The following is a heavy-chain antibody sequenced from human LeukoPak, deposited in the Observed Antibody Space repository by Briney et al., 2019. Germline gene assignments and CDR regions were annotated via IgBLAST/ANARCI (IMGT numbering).Heavy chain of an antibody. CDR2: IIPIFGTA. CDR3: ARQHDFWSGYYTLVTNEENDAFDI. J-gene: IGHJ3*02. D-gene: IGHD3-3*01. CDR1: GGTFSSYA. V-gene: IGHV1-69*13. Sequence: ASVKVSCKASGGTFSSYAISWVRQAPGQGLEWMGGIIPIFGTANYAQKFQGRVTITADESTSTAYMELSSLRSEDTAVYYCARQHDFWSGYYTLVTNEENDAFDIWGQGTMVTVSS.